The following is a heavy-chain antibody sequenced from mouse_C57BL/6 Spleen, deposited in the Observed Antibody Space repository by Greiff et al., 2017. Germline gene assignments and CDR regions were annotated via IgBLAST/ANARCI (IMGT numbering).Heavy chain of an antibody. V-gene: IGHV5-17*01. CDR2: ISSGSSTI. J-gene: IGHJ1*03. CDR3: ARYGNYGDWYFDV. CDR1: GFTFSDYG. Sequence: EVQRVESGGGLVKPGGSLKLSCAASGFTFSDYGMHWVRQAPEKGLEWVAYISSGSSTIYYADTVEGRFTISRDNAKNTLFLQMTSLRSEDTAMYYCARYGNYGDWYFDVWGTGTTVTVSS. D-gene: IGHD2-1*01.